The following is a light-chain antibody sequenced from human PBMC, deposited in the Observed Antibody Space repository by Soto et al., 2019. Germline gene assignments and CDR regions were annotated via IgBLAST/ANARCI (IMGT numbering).Light chain of an antibody. V-gene: IGKV1-39*01. CDR3: QQSYNSPQT. CDR1: QDIRND. Sequence: DIRMTQSPSSLSASVGDRVTITCRASQDIRNDLGWYQQKPGRAPRRLIYKASRLERGVPSRFSGSGSGTDFTLTISSLQPEDFATYSCQQSYNSPQTFGQGTKVDIK. CDR2: KAS. J-gene: IGKJ1*01.